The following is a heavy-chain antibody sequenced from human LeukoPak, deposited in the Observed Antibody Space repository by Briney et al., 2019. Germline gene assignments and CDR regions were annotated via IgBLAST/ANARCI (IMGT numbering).Heavy chain of an antibody. CDR3: VRGPSGTYSWFDP. Sequence: GGSLRLSCAASGFTFTNHWMSWVRQAPGKGLEWVANIKQDGSEKYYVDSVKGRFTISRDNAKNSLYLQMNSLRAEDTAVYYCVRGPSGTYSWFDPWGQGTLVTVSS. CDR2: IKQDGSEK. CDR1: GFTFTNHW. J-gene: IGHJ5*02. V-gene: IGHV3-7*01. D-gene: IGHD1-26*01.